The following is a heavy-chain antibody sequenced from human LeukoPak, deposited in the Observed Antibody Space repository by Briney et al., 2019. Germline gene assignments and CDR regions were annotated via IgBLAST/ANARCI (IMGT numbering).Heavy chain of an antibody. CDR3: ARHLLGYIDGPAPYYIDY. D-gene: IGHD5-18*01. Sequence: SQTLSLTCAVSGGAITSGGHYWTWFRQPPGKALEWVGYITHSGTTYYNPSLESRVTISIDMSKNQFSLKLSSVTAADTAVYYCARHLLGYIDGPAPYYIDYWGQGILVAVSS. CDR2: ITHSGTT. J-gene: IGHJ4*02. CDR1: GGAITSGGHY. V-gene: IGHV4-30-2*02.